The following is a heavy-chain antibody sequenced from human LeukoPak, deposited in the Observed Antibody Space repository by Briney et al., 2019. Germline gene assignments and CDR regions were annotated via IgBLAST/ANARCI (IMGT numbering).Heavy chain of an antibody. D-gene: IGHD1-1*01. V-gene: IGHV3-7*01. CDR2: VNQDGSAR. CDR1: GFTLSGHW. Sequence: GGSLRLSCPASGFTLSGHWMTWVRQAPGKGLEWVANVNQDGSARYYVDSVKGRFTISRDNTKNSMYLQMNSLRAEDTAVYYCARWEIRETAHQLDYWGQGTLVTVSS. CDR3: ARWEIRETAHQLDY. J-gene: IGHJ4*02.